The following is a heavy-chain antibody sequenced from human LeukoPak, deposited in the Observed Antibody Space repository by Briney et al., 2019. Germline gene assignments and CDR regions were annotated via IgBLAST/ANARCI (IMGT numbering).Heavy chain of an antibody. D-gene: IGHD2/OR15-2a*01. V-gene: IGHV3-23*01. Sequence: GGSLRLSCAASGFTLSNSAMSWVRQAPGKGLEWVSAISGSTGKTFYADSVKGRFAISGDDSKNTLYLQMNSLRAEDTAVYYCAKGAFRGMDVWGQGTTVTVSS. CDR2: ISGSTGKT. J-gene: IGHJ6*02. CDR3: AKGAFRGMDV. CDR1: GFTLSNSA.